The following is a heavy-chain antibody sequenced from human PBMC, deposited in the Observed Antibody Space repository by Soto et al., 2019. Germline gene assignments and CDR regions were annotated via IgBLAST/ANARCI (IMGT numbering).Heavy chain of an antibody. J-gene: IGHJ4*02. CDR2: IIPVFGTT. V-gene: IGHV1-69*01. Sequence: QVQLVQSGAEVKKPGSSVKVSCKASGGTFSSYTISWVRQAPGQGLEWMGEIIPVFGTTKYARTFQDRVTITEDESTTTANMELTILSSEDTAIYYCASECSYAVGGYSKFGYWGQGTLVSVSS. CDR3: ASECSYAVGGYSKFGY. D-gene: IGHD2-2*03. CDR1: GGTFSSYT.